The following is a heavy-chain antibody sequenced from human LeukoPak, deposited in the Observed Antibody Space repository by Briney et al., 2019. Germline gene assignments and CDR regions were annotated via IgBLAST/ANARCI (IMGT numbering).Heavy chain of an antibody. V-gene: IGHV3-23*01. CDR3: ARDIEFST. Sequence: GGSLRLSCAASGFTFSDSAMNWVRQAPGRGLEWLSLINFSGGNTYYADSMKGRFTISRDNSKDTLYLQMNSLRAEDTAIYYCARDIEFSTWGLGTMVTVSS. CDR1: GFTFSDSA. CDR2: INFSGGNT. J-gene: IGHJ3*01. D-gene: IGHD3-3*02.